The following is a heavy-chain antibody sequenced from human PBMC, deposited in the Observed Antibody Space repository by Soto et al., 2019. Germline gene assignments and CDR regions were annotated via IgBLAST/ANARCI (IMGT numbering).Heavy chain of an antibody. V-gene: IGHV3-33*01. CDR2: TRHDGSNT. D-gene: IGHD1-26*01. Sequence: QVQLVESGGGVVQPGRSLRLSCAASGFTFSGYGMHWVRQAPGKGLEWVAITRHDGSNTYYADAVRGRFTISRDNSKKTLYLQMDSLRAEDTAVYYCARDGVGATTFFGYFDYWGPGTLVTVSS. J-gene: IGHJ4*02. CDR1: GFTFSGYG. CDR3: ARDGVGATTFFGYFDY.